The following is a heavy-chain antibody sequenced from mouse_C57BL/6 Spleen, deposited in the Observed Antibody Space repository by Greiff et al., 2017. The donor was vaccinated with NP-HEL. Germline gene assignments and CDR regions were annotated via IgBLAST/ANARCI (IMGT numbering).Heavy chain of an antibody. D-gene: IGHD1-1*01. CDR2: ISSGGSYT. V-gene: IGHV5-6*01. Sequence: EVKVVESGGDLVKPGGSLKLSCAASGFTFSSYGMSWVRQTPDKRLEWVATISSGGSYTYYPDSVKGRFTISRDNAKNTLYLQMSSLKSEDTAMYYCARHPYYGSTYGDFDYWGQGTTLTVSS. CDR1: GFTFSSYG. CDR3: ARHPYYGSTYGDFDY. J-gene: IGHJ2*01.